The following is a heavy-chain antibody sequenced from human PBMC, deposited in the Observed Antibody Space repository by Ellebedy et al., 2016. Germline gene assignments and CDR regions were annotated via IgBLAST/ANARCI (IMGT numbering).Heavy chain of an antibody. CDR1: GFTFSRYD. CDR3: ARGSITVFGGVDV. CDR2: IAIAGDT. V-gene: IGHV3-13*01. J-gene: IGHJ6*04. D-gene: IGHD3-3*01. Sequence: GESLKISXAASGFTFSRYDMHWVRQATGKGLEWVAGIAIAGDTYYSASVKGRFTISRDDAKNSVYLQMERLRAGDTAVYYCARGSITVFGGVDVWGKGTTVTVSS.